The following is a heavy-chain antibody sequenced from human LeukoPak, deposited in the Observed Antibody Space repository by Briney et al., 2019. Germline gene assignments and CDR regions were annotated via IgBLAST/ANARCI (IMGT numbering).Heavy chain of an antibody. Sequence: SETLSLTCTVSGGSINSGSYYWNWIRQPAGKGLEWIGRINTSGSTEYNPSFKSRVTISVDTSKNQFSLKLSSVTAADTAVYYCARSPPKHYGSGSYFPFDIWGQGTMVTVSS. D-gene: IGHD3-10*01. V-gene: IGHV4-61*02. CDR1: GGSINSGSYY. J-gene: IGHJ3*02. CDR2: INTSGST. CDR3: ARSPPKHYGSGSYFPFDI.